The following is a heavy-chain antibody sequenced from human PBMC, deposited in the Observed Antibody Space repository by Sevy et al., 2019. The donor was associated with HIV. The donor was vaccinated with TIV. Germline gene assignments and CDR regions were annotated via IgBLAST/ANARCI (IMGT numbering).Heavy chain of an antibody. Sequence: GGSLRLSCAASGFTVSSNYMSWVRQAPGKGLEWVSVIYSGGSTYYADSVKGRFTISRDNSKNTLYLQMNSLRAEDTAVYYCARALWQAYGELNDYWGQGTLVTVS. D-gene: IGHD3-10*01. CDR3: ARALWQAYGELNDY. CDR1: GFTVSSNY. V-gene: IGHV3-53*01. J-gene: IGHJ4*02. CDR2: IYSGGST.